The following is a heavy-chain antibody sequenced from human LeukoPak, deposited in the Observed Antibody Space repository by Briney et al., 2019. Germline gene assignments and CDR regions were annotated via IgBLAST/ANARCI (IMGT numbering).Heavy chain of an antibody. D-gene: IGHD6-19*01. V-gene: IGHV3-48*01. Sequence: GGSLRLSCAASGFTFSSYSMTWVRQAPGKGLEWVSYISSSSSTIYYADSVKGRFTISRDNAKNSLYLQMNSLRAEDTAVYYCARPSSGWSFDYWGQGTLVTVSS. CDR2: ISSSSSTI. J-gene: IGHJ4*02. CDR3: ARPSSGWSFDY. CDR1: GFTFSSYS.